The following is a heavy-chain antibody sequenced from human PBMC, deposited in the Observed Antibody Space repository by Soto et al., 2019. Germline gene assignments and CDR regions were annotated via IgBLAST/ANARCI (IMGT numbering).Heavy chain of an antibody. CDR3: ARALTAPEPGP. Sequence: QVQLVQSGAEVKKPGASVTVSCKASGYTFTNFYMHWVRQAPGQGLEWMGIINPSAHSTTYAQKFQGRVTMTSDTSTSTVYLEMRSLRSENTAIYFCARALTAPEPGPWGQGTRVTVSS. CDR1: GYTFTNFY. D-gene: IGHD1-26*01. V-gene: IGHV1-46*01. J-gene: IGHJ4*02. CDR2: INPSAHST.